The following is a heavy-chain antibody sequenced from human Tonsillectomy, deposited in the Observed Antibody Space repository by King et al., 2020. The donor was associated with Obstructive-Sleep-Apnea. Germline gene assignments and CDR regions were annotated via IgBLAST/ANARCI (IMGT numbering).Heavy chain of an antibody. Sequence: VQLVESGGGVVQPGRSLRLSCAASGFTFSNYGMHWVRQAPGEGLEWVAIISYDGSDKYYADSLKGRFTIPRDNSKSTLYLQMNSLRPEETAVYYCGGYNWFDPWGQGTLVTVSS. CDR3: GGYNWFDP. D-gene: IGHD6-13*01. CDR1: GFTFSNYG. V-gene: IGHV3-30*03. J-gene: IGHJ5*02. CDR2: ISYDGSDK.